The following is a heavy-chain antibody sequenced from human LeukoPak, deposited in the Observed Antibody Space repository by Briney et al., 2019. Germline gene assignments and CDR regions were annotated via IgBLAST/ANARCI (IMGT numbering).Heavy chain of an antibody. CDR1: GFTFSSYA. V-gene: IGHV3-23*01. D-gene: IGHD3-22*01. J-gene: IGHJ4*02. CDR2: ISGSGDNT. CDR3: AKGSYYDSSGSFYFDY. Sequence: GVSLRLSCAASGFTFSSYAMSWVRQAPGKGLEWVSGISGSGDNTYYADSVKGRFTISRDNSKNTLYVQVNSLGTEDTAAYYCAKGSYYDSSGSFYFDYWGQGTLVTVSS.